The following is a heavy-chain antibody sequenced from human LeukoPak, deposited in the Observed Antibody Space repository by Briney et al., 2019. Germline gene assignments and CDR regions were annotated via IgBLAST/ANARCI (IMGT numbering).Heavy chain of an antibody. Sequence: GGSLRLSCAASGFAISDYSMNWVRQVPGKGLEWVSYISSSSNKAYYADSVKGRFTISRDNAKNSLFLQMNSLRADDTAVYYCARNFYCGGDCAISYFDYWGQGTLVTVSS. V-gene: IGHV3-48*01. CDR1: GFAISDYS. CDR3: ARNFYCGGDCAISYFDY. CDR2: ISSSSNKA. D-gene: IGHD2-21*02. J-gene: IGHJ4*02.